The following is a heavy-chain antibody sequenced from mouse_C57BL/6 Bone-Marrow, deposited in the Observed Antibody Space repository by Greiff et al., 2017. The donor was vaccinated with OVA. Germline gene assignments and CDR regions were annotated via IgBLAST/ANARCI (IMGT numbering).Heavy chain of an antibody. V-gene: IGHV3-6*01. J-gene: IGHJ4*01. CDR1: GYSITSGYY. D-gene: IGHD2-1*01. CDR2: ISYDGSN. Sequence: EVKVEESGPGLVKPSQSLSLTCSVTGYSITSGYYWNWIRQFPGNKLEWMGYISYDGSNNYNPSLKNRISITRDTSKNQFFLKLNSVTTEDTATYYCARYGNYAMDYWGQGTSVTVSS. CDR3: ARYGNYAMDY.